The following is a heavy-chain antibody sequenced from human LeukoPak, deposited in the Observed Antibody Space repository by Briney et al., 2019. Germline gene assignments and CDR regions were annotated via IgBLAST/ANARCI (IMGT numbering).Heavy chain of an antibody. D-gene: IGHD6-13*01. CDR3: AREGKFSSTWYPLDY. CDR1: RFTFSDYS. J-gene: IGHJ4*02. CDR2: ISSSSGII. V-gene: IGHV3-48*02. Sequence: PGGSLRLSCAASRFTFSDYSMNWVRQAPGKGLEWLSYISSSSGIIHYAESVKGRFTISRDNAKNSLYLQMNSLTDEDTAVYYCAREGKFSSTWYPLDYWGQGTLVTVSS.